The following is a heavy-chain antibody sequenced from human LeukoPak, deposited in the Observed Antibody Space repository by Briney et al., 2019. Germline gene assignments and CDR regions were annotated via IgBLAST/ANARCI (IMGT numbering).Heavy chain of an antibody. CDR3: ASWNWENRYPDWFDP. J-gene: IGHJ5*02. Sequence: SETLSLTRTVSGGSISSSSYYWGWIRQPPGKGLEWIGSIYYSGSTYYNPSLKSRVTISVDTSKNQFSLKLSSVTAADTAVYYCASWNWENRYPDWFDPWGQGTLVTVSS. V-gene: IGHV4-39*01. D-gene: IGHD1-7*01. CDR2: IYYSGST. CDR1: GGSISSSSYY.